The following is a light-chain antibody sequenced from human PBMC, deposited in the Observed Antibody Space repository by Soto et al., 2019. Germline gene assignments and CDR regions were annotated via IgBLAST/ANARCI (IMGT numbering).Light chain of an antibody. CDR2: DVS. Sequence: DIQMTQSPSTLSASVGDRVTITCRASQSVSYFLAWYQQKPGKAPKLLMYDVSTLQSGVTSRFSGSCSGTEFALTISSVHPDDFATYYCQRYNRYPHNFGPGTKVEIK. J-gene: IGKJ2*01. V-gene: IGKV1-5*01. CDR3: QRYNRYPHN. CDR1: QSVSYF.